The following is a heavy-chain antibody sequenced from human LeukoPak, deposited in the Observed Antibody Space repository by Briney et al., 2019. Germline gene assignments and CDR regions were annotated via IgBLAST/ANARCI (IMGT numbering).Heavy chain of an antibody. CDR1: GYTFTRYG. J-gene: IGHJ4*02. CDR3: ARDPHPGLLWFGIFFDY. CDR2: ISAYNGNT. D-gene: IGHD3-10*01. V-gene: IGHV1-18*04. Sequence: ASVKVSCKASGYTFTRYGISWVRQAPGQGLEWMGWISAYNGNTNYAQKLQGRVTMTTDTSTSTAYMELRSLRSDDTAVYYCARDPHPGLLWFGIFFDYWGQGTLVTVST.